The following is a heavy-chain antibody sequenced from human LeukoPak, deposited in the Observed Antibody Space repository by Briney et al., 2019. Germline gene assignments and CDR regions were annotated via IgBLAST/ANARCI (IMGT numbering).Heavy chain of an antibody. Sequence: PGGSLRLSCAASGFTFSSYSMNWVRQAPGEGLEWVSSISSWNDYIYYADSVKGRFAISRDNAKNSLYLQMNSLRVEDTATYYCARDGGYCVKGVCYFDYWGQGTLVTVSS. CDR2: ISSWNDYI. D-gene: IGHD2-15*01. V-gene: IGHV3-21*01. CDR3: ARDGGYCVKGVCYFDY. CDR1: GFTFSSYS. J-gene: IGHJ4*02.